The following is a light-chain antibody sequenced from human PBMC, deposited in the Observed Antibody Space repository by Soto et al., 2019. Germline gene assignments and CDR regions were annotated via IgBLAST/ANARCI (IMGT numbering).Light chain of an antibody. Sequence: QSALTQPASVSESPGQSITISCTGTSSDVGSHNLVSWYQQYSDKAPKLIIFEASKRPSGVSNRFSGSKSGSTASLTISVLQAEDEAYYYCCSNADSSTDVFGAGTKLTVL. CDR3: CSNADSSTDV. V-gene: IGLV2-23*01. CDR1: SSDVGSHNL. J-gene: IGLJ1*01. CDR2: EAS.